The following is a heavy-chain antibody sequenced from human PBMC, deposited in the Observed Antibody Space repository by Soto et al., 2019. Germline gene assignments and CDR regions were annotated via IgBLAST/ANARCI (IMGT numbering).Heavy chain of an antibody. CDR2: ISYDGTNK. J-gene: IGHJ6*02. V-gene: IGHV3-30-3*01. CDR3: ARVGTEEYDFWSRGMDV. CDR1: GFTLSRYA. D-gene: IGHD3-3*01. Sequence: QVQLVESGGGVVQPGRSLRLCCVASGFTLSRYAMHWVRQAPGKGLEWVAVISYDGTNKYYADSVKGRFTFSSDNSKNTLYLQMNSLKPEDTAAYFCARVGTEEYDFWSRGMDVWAQGTTVTVSS.